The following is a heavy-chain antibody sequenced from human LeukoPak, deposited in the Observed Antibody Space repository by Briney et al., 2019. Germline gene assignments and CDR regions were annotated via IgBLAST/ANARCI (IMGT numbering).Heavy chain of an antibody. V-gene: IGHV3-23*01. J-gene: IGHJ4*02. Sequence: GGSLRLSCAASGFIFSNYAMRWVRQAPGKGLQWVSAFSGSGGSTYYADSVKGRFTISRDNSRNTLYLQMRAEDTAVYYCARSGLSRFSFWGQGTLVTVSS. CDR1: GFIFSNYA. CDR2: FSGSGGST. D-gene: IGHD2/OR15-2a*01. CDR3: ARSGLSRFSF.